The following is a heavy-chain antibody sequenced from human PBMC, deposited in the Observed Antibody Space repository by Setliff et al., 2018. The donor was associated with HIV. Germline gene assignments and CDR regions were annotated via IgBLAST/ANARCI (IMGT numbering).Heavy chain of an antibody. V-gene: IGHV1-8*02. J-gene: IGHJ1*01. CDR3: ATDPPGEQWLITPSGYFQN. D-gene: IGHD6-19*01. Sequence: ASVKVSCKASGYTFTSYDINWVRQATGQGLEWMGWMNPNSGNTNYAQKFQGRVTMTTDTSASTAYMELRSLRSDDTAVYYCATDPPGEQWLITPSGYFQNWGQGTLVTVSS. CDR2: MNPNSGNT. CDR1: GYTFTSYD.